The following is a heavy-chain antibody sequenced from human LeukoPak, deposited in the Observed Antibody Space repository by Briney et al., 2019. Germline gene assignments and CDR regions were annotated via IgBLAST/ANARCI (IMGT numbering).Heavy chain of an antibody. Sequence: GGSLRLSCAASGFTFSSYGMPWVRQAPGKGLEWVAVIWYDGSNKYYADSVKGRFTISRDNSKNTLYLQMNSLRAEDTAVYYCARGPPYCSGGSCYSGGIDYWGQGTLVTVSS. J-gene: IGHJ4*02. CDR2: IWYDGSNK. CDR1: GFTFSSYG. V-gene: IGHV3-33*01. D-gene: IGHD2-15*01. CDR3: ARGPPYCSGGSCYSGGIDY.